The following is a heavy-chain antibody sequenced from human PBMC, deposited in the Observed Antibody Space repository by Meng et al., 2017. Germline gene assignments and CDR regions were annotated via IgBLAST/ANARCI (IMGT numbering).Heavy chain of an antibody. CDR2: IWYDGSNK. D-gene: IGHD3-22*01. Sequence: GESLKISCAASGFTFSSYGMHWVRQAPGKGLEWVAVIWYDGSNKYYADFVKGRFTNSRNNAKNSLYLKMNSLRAEDTAVYYCAGAPKQIVVVIRYDYYGMDVWGQGTTVTVSS. V-gene: IGHV3-33*01. J-gene: IGHJ6*02. CDR1: GFTFSSYG. CDR3: AGAPKQIVVVIRYDYYGMDV.